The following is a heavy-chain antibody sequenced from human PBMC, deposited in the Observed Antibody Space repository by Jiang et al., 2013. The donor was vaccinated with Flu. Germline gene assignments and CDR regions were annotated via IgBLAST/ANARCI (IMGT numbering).Heavy chain of an antibody. CDR2: IRYDGSKK. Sequence: VQPGGSLRLSCAASGFTFTDYALSWVRQAPGKGLEWVAFIRYDGSKKYYGDSVKGRFTISRDNSKNTLYLQMNSLRPEDTAVYYCAKVAVAAATTYYLDSWGQGTLVTVSS. J-gene: IGHJ4*02. D-gene: IGHD6-25*01. V-gene: IGHV3-30*02. CDR3: AKVAVAAATTYYLDS. CDR1: GFTFTDYA.